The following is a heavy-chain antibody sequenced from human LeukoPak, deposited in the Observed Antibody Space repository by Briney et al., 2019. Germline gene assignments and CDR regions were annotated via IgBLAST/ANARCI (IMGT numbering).Heavy chain of an antibody. CDR2: IYYSGNT. Sequence: PSETLPLTRTVTRRSISSGGYYWSWIRQHPGKGPEWIGYIYYSGNTYYNPSLKSRVTISVDTSKNQFSLKLSSVTAADTAVYYCARHYGGNSFDYWGQGTLVTVSS. D-gene: IGHD4-23*01. V-gene: IGHV4-31*03. J-gene: IGHJ4*02. CDR3: ARHYGGNSFDY. CDR1: RRSISSGGYY.